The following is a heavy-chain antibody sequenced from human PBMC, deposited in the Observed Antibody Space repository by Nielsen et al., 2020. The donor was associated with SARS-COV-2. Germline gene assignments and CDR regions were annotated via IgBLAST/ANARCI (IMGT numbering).Heavy chain of an antibody. D-gene: IGHD2-2*01. CDR1: LYTLTPYP. Sequence: VSRQATLYTLTPYPIHGLRQAPGQRLEWMGWINSDSGNTQYSQKLRGRVTITSDTPASTAYMELSGLSSEDTAVYYCARSRGCSATSCFFDFWGQGALVTVSS. CDR3: ARSRGCSATSCFFDF. CDR2: INSDSGNT. J-gene: IGHJ4*02. V-gene: IGHV1-3*04.